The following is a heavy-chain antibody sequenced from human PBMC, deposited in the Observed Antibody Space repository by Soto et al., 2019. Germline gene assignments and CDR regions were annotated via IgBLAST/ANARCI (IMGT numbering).Heavy chain of an antibody. CDR2: ISYDGSYK. D-gene: IGHD5-18*01. CDR3: AKVIRGYSYGFDY. Sequence: GGSLRLSCAASGFTFSSYGMHWVRQTPGKGLDWVAVISYDGSYKYYADSVKGRFTISRDNSKNTVFLQMKSLRAEDTALYYCAKVIRGYSYGFDYWGQGTLVTVSS. CDR1: GFTFSSYG. J-gene: IGHJ4*02. V-gene: IGHV3-30*18.